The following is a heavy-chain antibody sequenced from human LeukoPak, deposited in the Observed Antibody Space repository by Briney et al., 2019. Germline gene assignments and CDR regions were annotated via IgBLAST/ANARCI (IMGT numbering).Heavy chain of an antibody. CDR3: TTRPYSSSSPDY. D-gene: IGHD6-6*01. J-gene: IGHJ4*02. Sequence: GGSLRLSCAASGFTFSNAWMNWVRRAPGKGLEWVGRIKSKTDGETTDSTAPVKGRFTISRDDSKNTLYLQMNSLKSEDTARYYCTTRPYSSSSPDYWGRGTLVTVSS. V-gene: IGHV3-15*01. CDR1: GFTFSNAW. CDR2: IKSKTDGETT.